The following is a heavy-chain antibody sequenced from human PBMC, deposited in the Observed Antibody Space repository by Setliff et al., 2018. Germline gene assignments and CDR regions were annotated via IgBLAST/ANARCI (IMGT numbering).Heavy chain of an antibody. CDR1: GGSISSGGYS. D-gene: IGHD1-26*01. Sequence: SETLSLTCAVSGGSISSGGYSWSWIRQPPGKGLEWIGYIYHSGSTYYNPSLKSRVTISVDRSKNQFSLKLSSVTAADTAVYYCARGGKIDGAIDYWGQGTLVTV. CDR3: ARGGKIDGAIDY. J-gene: IGHJ4*02. V-gene: IGHV4-30-2*01. CDR2: IYHSGST.